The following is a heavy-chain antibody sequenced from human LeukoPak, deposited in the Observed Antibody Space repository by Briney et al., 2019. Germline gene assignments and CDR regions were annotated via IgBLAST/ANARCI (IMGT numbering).Heavy chain of an antibody. CDR3: ARALGLLGGNDAFDI. Sequence: GGSLRLSCAASGLTFTSYSMNWVRQAPGKGLEWVSSISSSSSCIYYADSVKGRFTISRDNAKNSLYLQMNSLRAEDTAVYYCARALGLLGGNDAFDIWGQGTMVTVSS. CDR2: ISSSSSCI. D-gene: IGHD1-26*01. J-gene: IGHJ3*02. V-gene: IGHV3-21*01. CDR1: GLTFTSYS.